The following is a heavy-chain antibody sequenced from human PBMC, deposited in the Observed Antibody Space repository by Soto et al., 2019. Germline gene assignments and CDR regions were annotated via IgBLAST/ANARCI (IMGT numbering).Heavy chain of an antibody. J-gene: IGHJ6*03. CDR3: ARAFDPSNVGDYYYYYMDV. D-gene: IGHD3-16*01. CDR2: IYHSGST. V-gene: IGHV4-4*02. CDR1: SGSISSSNW. Sequence: QVQLQESGPGLVKPSGTLSLTCAVSSGSISSSNWWSWVRQPPGKGLEWIGEIYHSGSTNYNPSLKSRVTISVDKSKNQFSLKLSSVTAADTAVYYCARAFDPSNVGDYYYYYMDVWGKGTTVTVSS.